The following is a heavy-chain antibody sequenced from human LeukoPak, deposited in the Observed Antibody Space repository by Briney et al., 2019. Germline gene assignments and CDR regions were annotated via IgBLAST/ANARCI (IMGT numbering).Heavy chain of an antibody. V-gene: IGHV3-48*03. CDR2: ISSSGSTI. CDR1: GFTFSSYE. Sequence: QSGGSLRLSCAASGFTFSSYEMNWVRQAPGKGLEWVSYISSSGSTIYYADSVKGRFTFSRDNAKNSLYLQMNSLRAEDTAVYYCARDYYGSGSYYRYNWFDPWGQGTLVTVSS. CDR3: ARDYYGSGSYYRYNWFDP. D-gene: IGHD3-10*01. J-gene: IGHJ5*02.